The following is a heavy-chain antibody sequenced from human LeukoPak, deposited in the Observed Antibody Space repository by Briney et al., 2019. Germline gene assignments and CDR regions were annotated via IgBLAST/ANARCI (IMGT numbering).Heavy chain of an antibody. J-gene: IGHJ4*02. CDR1: GGSISSSSYY. CDR3: ARQEVGMATIYYGGDFDY. D-gene: IGHD5-24*01. CDR2: IYYSGST. V-gene: IGHV4-39*01. Sequence: SETLSLTCTVSGGSISSSSYYWGWIRQPPGKGLEWIGSIYYSGSTYYNPSLKSRVTISVDTSKNQFSLKLSSVTAADTAVYYCARQEVGMATIYYGGDFDYWGQGTLVTVSS.